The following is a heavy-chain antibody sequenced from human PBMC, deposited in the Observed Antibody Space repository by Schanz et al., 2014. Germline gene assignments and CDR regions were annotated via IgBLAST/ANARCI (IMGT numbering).Heavy chain of an antibody. V-gene: IGHV1-18*01. CDR3: ARVHIATYHYNSPGAFDI. CDR1: GYIFGSHG. D-gene: IGHD3-10*01. CDR2: INAHTGNT. J-gene: IGHJ3*02. Sequence: QLMQSGSEVRKPGASVKVSCKASGYIFGSHGMTWVRQAPGQGPELMGWINAHTGNTQYAQKFQGRVNMTRDTVTTTVHLELTRLRTDDTAIYYCARVHIATYHYNSPGAFDIWGHGTRVTGSS.